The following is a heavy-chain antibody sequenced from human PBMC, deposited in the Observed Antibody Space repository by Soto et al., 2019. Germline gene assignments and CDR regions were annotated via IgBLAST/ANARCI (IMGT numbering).Heavy chain of an antibody. CDR1: GFTFSSYW. J-gene: IGHJ3*02. CDR3: ARIPPSRWLIAFDI. Sequence: EVQLVESGGGLVQPGGSLRLSCAASGFTFSSYWMSWVRQAPGKGLEWVANIKQDGSEKYYVDSVKGRFTISRDNAKNSLYLQVNSLRAEDTAVYYCARIPPSRWLIAFDIWGQGTMVTVSS. D-gene: IGHD6-19*01. CDR2: IKQDGSEK. V-gene: IGHV3-7*01.